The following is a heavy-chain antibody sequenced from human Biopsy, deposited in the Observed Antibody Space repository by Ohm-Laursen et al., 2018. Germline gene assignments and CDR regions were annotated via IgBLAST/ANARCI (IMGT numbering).Heavy chain of an antibody. Sequence: ASVKVSCNASGNTFATYHIHWVRQAPGQGLEWMGWINPNSGGTKYAQKFQGRVTMAGDTSINTVHMELRNLRSDDTAVYYCARRTWDNWGLGTLITVSS. CDR2: INPNSGGT. CDR1: GNTFATYH. V-gene: IGHV1-2*02. J-gene: IGHJ4*02. CDR3: ARRTWDN.